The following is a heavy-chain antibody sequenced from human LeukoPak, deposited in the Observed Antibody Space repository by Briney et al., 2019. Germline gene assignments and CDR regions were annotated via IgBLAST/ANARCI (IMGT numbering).Heavy chain of an antibody. J-gene: IGHJ3*02. CDR3: ARTSLGDHGDAFDI. CDR2: MNPNSGNT. CDR1: GYTFTSYD. V-gene: IGHV1-8*01. D-gene: IGHD2-21*02. Sequence: ASVKVSCKASGYTFTSYDINWVRQATGQGLEWMGWMNPNSGNTGYAQKFQGRVTMTRNTSISTAYMELSSLRSEDTAVYYCARTSLGDHGDAFDIWGQGTMVTVSS.